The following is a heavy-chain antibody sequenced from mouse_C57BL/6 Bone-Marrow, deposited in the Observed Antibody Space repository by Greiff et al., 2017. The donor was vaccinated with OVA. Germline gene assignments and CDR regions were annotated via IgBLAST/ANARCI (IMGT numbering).Heavy chain of an antibody. CDR3: ARDALLPHY. V-gene: IGHV5-4*01. Sequence: EVKLVESGGGLVKPGGSLKLSCAASGFTFSSYAMSWVRQTPEKRLEWVATISDGGSYTYYPDNVKGRFTISRDNAKNNLYLQMSHLKSEDTAMYDCARDALLPHYGGQGTTLTVSA. CDR2: ISDGGSYT. J-gene: IGHJ2*01. CDR1: GFTFSSYA. D-gene: IGHD2-1*01.